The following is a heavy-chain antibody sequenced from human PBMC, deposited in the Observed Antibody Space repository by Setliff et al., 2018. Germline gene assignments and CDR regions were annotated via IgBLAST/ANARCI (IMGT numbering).Heavy chain of an antibody. CDR1: GGSIRRTTYY. Sequence: SETLSLTCTVSGGSIRRTTYYWGWIRQPPGKGLEWIGTVYYSGSTYFNPSLKSRVTISGDTSRNQFSLKLSSLTAADTAVYYCARHMGDSFGLRNFDSWGQGTLVTVSS. CDR3: ARHMGDSFGLRNFDS. CDR2: VYYSGST. J-gene: IGHJ4*02. D-gene: IGHD5-18*01. V-gene: IGHV4-39*01.